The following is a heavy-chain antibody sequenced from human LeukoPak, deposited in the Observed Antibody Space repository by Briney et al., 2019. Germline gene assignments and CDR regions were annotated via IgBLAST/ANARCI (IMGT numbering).Heavy chain of an antibody. CDR3: ARDLADIVVVPAASPDAFDI. V-gene: IGHV4-30-4*08. Sequence: PSQTLSLTXTVSGGSISSGDYYWSWIRQPPGKGLEWIGYIYYSGSTYYNPSLKSRVTISVDTSKNQFSLKLSSVTAADTAVYYCARDLADIVVVPAASPDAFDIWGQGTMVTVSS. CDR2: IYYSGST. CDR1: GGSISSGDYY. D-gene: IGHD2-2*01. J-gene: IGHJ3*02.